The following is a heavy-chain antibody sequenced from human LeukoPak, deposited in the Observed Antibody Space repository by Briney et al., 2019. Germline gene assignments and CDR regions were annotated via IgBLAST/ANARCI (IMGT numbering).Heavy chain of an antibody. V-gene: IGHV1-18*01. CDR2: ISAYNGDT. Sequence: ASVKVSCKASGYTFTSYGVSWVRQAPGQGLEWMGWISAYNGDTNYAQKLHGRVTMTTDTSTSTAYMELSSLRSEDTAVYYCARATQKVYYGSGTFDPWGQGTLVTVSS. D-gene: IGHD3-10*01. CDR3: ARATQKVYYGSGTFDP. J-gene: IGHJ5*02. CDR1: GYTFTSYG.